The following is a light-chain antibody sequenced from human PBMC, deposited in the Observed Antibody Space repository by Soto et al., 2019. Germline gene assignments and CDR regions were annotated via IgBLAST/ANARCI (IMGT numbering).Light chain of an antibody. J-gene: IGLJ3*02. V-gene: IGLV2-14*03. CDR3: CSHSSSITWM. CDR1: SSDVGGYNF. CDR2: EVT. Sequence: QSVLTQTASVSGSPGQSITNSCTGTSSDVGGYNFVSWYQQHPGKAPKLIIHEVTNRPSGVSGRFSGSKSGNTAFLTISGLQAEDEAVYYCCSHSSSITWMFGGGTNVTVL.